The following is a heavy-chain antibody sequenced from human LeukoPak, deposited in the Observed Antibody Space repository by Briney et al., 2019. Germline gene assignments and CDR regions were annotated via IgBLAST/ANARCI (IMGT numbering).Heavy chain of an antibody. CDR2: ISGSGGST. D-gene: IGHD3-10*01. CDR3: AKYITMVRGVSDY. J-gene: IGHJ4*02. CDR1: GFTFSSYA. Sequence: HTGGSLRLSCAASGFTFSSYAMSWVRQAPGKGLEGVSAISGSGGSTYYADSVKGRFTISRDNSKNTLYLQMNSLRAEDTAVYYCAKYITMVRGVSDYWGQGTLVTVSS. V-gene: IGHV3-23*01.